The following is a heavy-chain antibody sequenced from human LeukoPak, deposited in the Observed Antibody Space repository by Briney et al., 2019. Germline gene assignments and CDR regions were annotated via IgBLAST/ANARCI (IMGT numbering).Heavy chain of an antibody. V-gene: IGHV4-30-2*01. J-gene: IGHJ3*01. CDR2: IFQSGSP. Sequence: SQTLSLTCAVSGGPISSGGYSWAWLRQPPGKGLEWIGYIFQSGSPSYNPSLRSRVTISVDTSRNQFSLKLNSMTAADTAMYYCARDRAGLGLLDFWGPGTMVTVSS. CDR3: ARDRAGLGLLDF. D-gene: IGHD1-26*01. CDR1: GGPISSGGYS.